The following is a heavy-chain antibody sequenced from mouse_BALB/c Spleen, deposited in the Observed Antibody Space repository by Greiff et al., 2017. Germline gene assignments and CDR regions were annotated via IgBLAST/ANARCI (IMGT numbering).Heavy chain of an antibody. CDR1: SYTFTDYA. Sequence: QVQLKESGPELVRPGVSVKISCKGSSYTFTDYAMHWVKQSHAKSLEWIGVISTYYGNTNYNQKFKGKATMTVDKSSSTAYMELARLTSEDSAVYYCAREGPNYFDYWGQGTTLTVSS. CDR2: ISTYYGNT. D-gene: IGHD3-3*01. V-gene: IGHV1-67*01. J-gene: IGHJ2*01. CDR3: AREGPNYFDY.